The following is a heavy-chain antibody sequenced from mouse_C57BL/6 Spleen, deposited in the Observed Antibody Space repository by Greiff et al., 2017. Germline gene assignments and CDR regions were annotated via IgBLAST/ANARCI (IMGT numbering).Heavy chain of an antibody. D-gene: IGHD2-3*01. CDR1: GFSFTTYA. J-gene: IGHJ4*01. CDR3: CRHSLYDLSYSMDY. Sequence: VQLKQSGGGLVQPTGSLKLSCAASGFSFTTYAMNWVCQAQGKGLEWVARVRSKSNNYATYYADSMKDRFTISRDDAESQLYLQMNNVKSEYTAMDYCCRHSLYDLSYSMDYWGQGTSVTGAS. V-gene: IGHV10-1*01. CDR2: VRSKSNNYAT.